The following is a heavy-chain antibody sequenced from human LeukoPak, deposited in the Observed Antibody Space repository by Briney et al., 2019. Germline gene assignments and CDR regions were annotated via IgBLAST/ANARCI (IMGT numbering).Heavy chain of an antibody. V-gene: IGHV4-61*02. J-gene: IGHJ6*03. Sequence: SETLSLTCTVSGGSISSGSYYWSWIRQPAGKGLEWIGRIYTSGSTNYNPSLKSRVTISVDTSKNQFSLKLSSVTAADTAVYYCAREVGWNGDYYYYYMDVWGKGTTVTVSS. CDR3: AREVGWNGDYYYYYMDV. D-gene: IGHD1-1*01. CDR1: GGSISSGSYY. CDR2: IYTSGST.